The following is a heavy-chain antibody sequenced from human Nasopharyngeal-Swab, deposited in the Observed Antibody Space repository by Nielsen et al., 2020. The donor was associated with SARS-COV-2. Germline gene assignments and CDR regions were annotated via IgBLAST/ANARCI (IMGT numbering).Heavy chain of an antibody. J-gene: IGHJ4*02. CDR2: INTIGVT. V-gene: IGHV4-59*02. CDR1: GGSVSGYY. CDR3: ARISLPQIVGATNLVDY. D-gene: IGHD1-26*01. Sequence: SETLSLTCAVSGGSVSGYYWSWIRQPPGDRLEWIGYINTIGVTKYNPSLNSRVSMSVDATRNQLSLNLWSMTAADTAMYFCARISLPQIVGATNLVDYWGQGTLVTVSA.